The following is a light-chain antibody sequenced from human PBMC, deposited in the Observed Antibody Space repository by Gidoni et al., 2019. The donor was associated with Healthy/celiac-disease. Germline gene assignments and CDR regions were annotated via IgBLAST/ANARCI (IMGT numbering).Light chain of an antibody. CDR1: QSISSY. V-gene: IGKV1-39*01. Sequence: DIQMTQSPSSLSASVGDRVTITCRASQSISSYLNWYQQKPGKAPKLLIYAASSLQSGVPSRFSGRGSGTYFTLTISSLQPEDFATYYCQQSYSTPGTFGPXTKVDIK. CDR3: QQSYSTPGT. J-gene: IGKJ3*01. CDR2: AAS.